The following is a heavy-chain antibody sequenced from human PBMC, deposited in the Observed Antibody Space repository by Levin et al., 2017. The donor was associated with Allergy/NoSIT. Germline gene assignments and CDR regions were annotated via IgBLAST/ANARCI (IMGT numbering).Heavy chain of an antibody. CDR2: ISSSSSYI. CDR1: GFTFRSYS. J-gene: IGHJ4*02. CDR3: AREKGRGYSYGYDY. V-gene: IGHV3-21*01. Sequence: LSLTCAASGFTFRSYSMNWVRQAPGKGLEWVSSISSSSSYIYYADSVKGRFTISRDNAKNSLYLQMNSLRAEDTAVYYCAREKGRGYSYGYDYWGQGTLVTVSS. D-gene: IGHD5-18*01.